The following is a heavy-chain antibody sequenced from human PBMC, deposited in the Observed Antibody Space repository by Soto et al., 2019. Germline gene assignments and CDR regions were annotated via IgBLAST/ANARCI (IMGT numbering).Heavy chain of an antibody. Sequence: QVHLEQSGAEMKKPGASVKVSCKASGDTIGRNSINWVRQAPGQGPEWMGRIAPMSDTAEYAEKFQSRVTFTADTSTNTIFLELSRLTSEDTAIYFCARGGQLRGEMDVWGRGTLVTVSS. CDR1: GDTIGRNS. J-gene: IGHJ6*04. CDR2: IAPMSDTA. CDR3: ARGGQLRGEMDV. V-gene: IGHV1-69*08. D-gene: IGHD1-1*01.